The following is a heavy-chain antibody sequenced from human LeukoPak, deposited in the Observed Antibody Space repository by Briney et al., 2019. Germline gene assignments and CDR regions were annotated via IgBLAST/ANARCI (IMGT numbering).Heavy chain of an antibody. CDR3: ARGGSLMGLSWFDP. D-gene: IGHD3-16*02. Sequence: GASVKVSCKASGYTFTGYHMHWVRQAPGQGLEWMGRIIPILGIANYAQKFQGRVTITADKSTSTAYMELSSLRSEDTAVYYCARGGSLMGLSWFDPWGQGTLVTVSS. CDR2: IIPILGIA. J-gene: IGHJ5*02. CDR1: GYTFTGYH. V-gene: IGHV1-69*02.